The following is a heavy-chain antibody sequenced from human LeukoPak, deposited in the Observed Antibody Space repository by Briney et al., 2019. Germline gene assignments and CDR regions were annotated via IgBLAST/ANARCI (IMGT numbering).Heavy chain of an antibody. CDR3: ASARGWLQSFDY. V-gene: IGHV3-9*01. CDR1: GFTFDDYA. Sequence: GRSLRLSCAASGFTFDDYAMHWVRQAPGKGLEWVSGISWNSGSIGYADSVKGRFTISRDNAKNSLYLHMNSLRDEDTAVYYCASARGWLQSFDYWGQGTLVTVSS. J-gene: IGHJ4*02. D-gene: IGHD5-24*01. CDR2: ISWNSGSI.